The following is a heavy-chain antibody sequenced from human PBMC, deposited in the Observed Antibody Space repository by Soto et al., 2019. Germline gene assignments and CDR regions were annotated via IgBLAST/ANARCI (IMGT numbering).Heavy chain of an antibody. V-gene: IGHV3-64*01. CDR1: GFTFSSYD. Sequence: DVQLAESGGGMVQPGGALRLSCVASGFTFSSYDMHWVRQAPGKGLEYVSSISSNGGTTYYGNSVKGRFTISRDNSKNTLYLQMGSLRAEDMAVYYCVRRVSGNYDYWGQGTLVTVSS. CDR3: VRRVSGNYDY. CDR2: ISSNGGTT. D-gene: IGHD1-7*01. J-gene: IGHJ4*02.